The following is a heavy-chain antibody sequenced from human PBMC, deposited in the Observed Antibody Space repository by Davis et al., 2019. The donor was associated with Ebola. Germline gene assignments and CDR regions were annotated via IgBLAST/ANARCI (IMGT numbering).Heavy chain of an antibody. Sequence: ASVKVSCKASGYAFTNHFLHWVRQAPGQGLEWMGIINPTGGSTSYAQKFQGRVTMTADTSTSTVYMELTSLSSEDTAVYYCAREVGNPDFWNGAHDWFDPWGQGTLVTVSS. CDR1: GYAFTNHF. CDR3: AREVGNPDFWNGAHDWFDP. D-gene: IGHD3-3*01. V-gene: IGHV1-46*01. J-gene: IGHJ5*02. CDR2: INPTGGST.